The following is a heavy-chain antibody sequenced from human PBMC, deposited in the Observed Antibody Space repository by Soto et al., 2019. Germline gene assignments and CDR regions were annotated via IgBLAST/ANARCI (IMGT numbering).Heavy chain of an antibody. CDR1: GFRFSDYP. J-gene: IGHJ6*02. V-gene: IGHV3-7*03. D-gene: IGHD1-1*01. CDR2: IKRRGTST. Sequence: GGSLRLSCVGSGFRFSDYPLNWVRQAPGQGLEWVANIKRRGTSTNYVDSVRGRFSTSRDSTRNSLYLNMDSLRVEDTATYYCVRGTPTPGLDMWGRGTTVTV. CDR3: VRGTPTPGLDM.